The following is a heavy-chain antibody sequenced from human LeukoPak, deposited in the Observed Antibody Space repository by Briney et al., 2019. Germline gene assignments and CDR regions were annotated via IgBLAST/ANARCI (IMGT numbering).Heavy chain of an antibody. CDR3: ARQKDTVTVPGARAAFDY. CDR1: GGSFSGFY. CDR2: SIHTGNS. J-gene: IGHJ4*02. D-gene: IGHD2-2*01. V-gene: IGHV4-34*12. Sequence: SETLSLTCAVNGGSFSGFYWTWIRQSPGGGLEWIGESIHTGNSNYKPSLSGRVTISLDTSKHQFSLKLSSVTAADTAVYYCARQKDTVTVPGARAAFDYWGQGTLVPVSS.